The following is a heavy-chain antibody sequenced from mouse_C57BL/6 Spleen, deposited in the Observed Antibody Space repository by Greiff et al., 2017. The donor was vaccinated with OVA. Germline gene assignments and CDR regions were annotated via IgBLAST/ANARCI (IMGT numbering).Heavy chain of an antibody. V-gene: IGHV1-82*01. J-gene: IGHJ2*01. D-gene: IGHD2-12*01. CDR1: GYAFSSSW. CDR3: ARKAYDYFDY. CDR2: IYPGDGDT. Sequence: VQRVESGPELVKPGASVKISCKASGYAFSSSWMNWVKQRPGKGLEWIGRIYPGDGDTNYNGKFKGKATLTADKSSSTAYMQLSSLTSEDSAVYFCARKAYDYFDYWGQGTTLTVSS.